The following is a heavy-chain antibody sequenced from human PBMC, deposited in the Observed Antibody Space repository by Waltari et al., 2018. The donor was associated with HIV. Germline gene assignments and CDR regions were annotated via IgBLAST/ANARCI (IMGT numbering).Heavy chain of an antibody. CDR3: AKDPVLRTSGYYGMDV. Sequence: EVQLVESGGVVVQPGGSLRLSCAAPGFTFDDYAMHWVRQAPGKGLEWVSLISWDGGSTYYADSVKGRFTISRDNSKNSLYLQMNSLRAEDTALYYCAKDPVLRTSGYYGMDVWGQGTTVTVSS. D-gene: IGHD3-3*01. J-gene: IGHJ6*02. CDR2: ISWDGGST. V-gene: IGHV3-43D*03. CDR1: GFTFDDYA.